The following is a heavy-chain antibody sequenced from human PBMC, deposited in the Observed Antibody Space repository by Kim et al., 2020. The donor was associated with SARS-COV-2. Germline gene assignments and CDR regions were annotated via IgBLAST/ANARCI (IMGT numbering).Heavy chain of an antibody. CDR2: IYYSGST. J-gene: IGHJ4*02. D-gene: IGHD5-18*01. CDR3: ARQESGYSYGC. Sequence: SETLSLTCTVSGGSISSYYWSWIRQPPGKGLEWIGYIYYSGSTNYNPSLKSRVTISVDTSKNQFSLKLSSVTAADTAVYYCARQESGYSYGCWGQGTLVTVSS. V-gene: IGHV4-59*08. CDR1: GGSISSYY.